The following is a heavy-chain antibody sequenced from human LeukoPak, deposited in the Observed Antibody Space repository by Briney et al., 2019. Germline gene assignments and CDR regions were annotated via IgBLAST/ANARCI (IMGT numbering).Heavy chain of an antibody. V-gene: IGHV4-59*01. CDR1: GGSISSYY. CDR2: IYYSGST. CDR3: ARDSRCSSTSCYEGYFDL. J-gene: IGHJ2*01. Sequence: SETLSLTCTVSGGSISSYYWSWIRQPPGKGLEWIGYIYYSGSTNYNPSLKSRVTISVDTSKNQFSLKPSSVTAADTAVYYCARDSRCSSTSCYEGYFDLWAVAPWSLSPQ. D-gene: IGHD2-2*01.